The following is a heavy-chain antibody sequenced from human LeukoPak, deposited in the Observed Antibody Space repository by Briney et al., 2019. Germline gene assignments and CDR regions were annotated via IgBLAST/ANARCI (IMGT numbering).Heavy chain of an antibody. CDR2: ISYDGGNK. CDR1: GFTFSSYA. Sequence: AGGSLRLSCAASGFTFSSYAMHWVRQAPGKGLEWVAVISYDGGNKYYADSVKGRFTISRDNSKNTLYLQMNSLRAEDTAVYYCARAPYYYDSSGYYFDYWGQGTLVTVSS. CDR3: ARAPYYYDSSGYYFDY. V-gene: IGHV3-30-3*01. D-gene: IGHD3-22*01. J-gene: IGHJ4*02.